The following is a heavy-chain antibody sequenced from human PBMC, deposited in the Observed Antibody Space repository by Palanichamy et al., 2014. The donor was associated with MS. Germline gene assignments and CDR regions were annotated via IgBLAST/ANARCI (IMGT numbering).Heavy chain of an antibody. CDR1: GGAISRHA. CDR2: ILPVLNIA. D-gene: IGHD2-21*01. CDR3: ARVIIPNGMDV. V-gene: IGHV1-69*04. J-gene: IGHJ6*02. Sequence: QVQLVQSGSEVKKPGSSVKVSCKASGGAISRHAISWVRQAPGQGLEWMGRILPVLNIANYAQKFQDRVTITADKSTSTVYMELSGLRSEDTALYYCARVIIPNGMDVWGQGTMVKVS.